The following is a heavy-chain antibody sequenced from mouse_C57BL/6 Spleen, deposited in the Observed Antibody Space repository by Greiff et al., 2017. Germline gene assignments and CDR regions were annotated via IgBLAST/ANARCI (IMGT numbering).Heavy chain of an antibody. Sequence: EVKLVESEGGLVQPGSSMKLSCTASGFTFSDYYMAWVRQVPEKGLEWVANINYDGSSTYYLDSLKSRFSISRDNAKNILYLQMRRLKSEDTATYYSAKDQTTAEGWLAYWGQGTLVTVYA. J-gene: IGHJ3*01. D-gene: IGHD1-2*01. CDR1: GFTFSDYY. V-gene: IGHV5-16*01. CDR3: AKDQTTAEGWLAY. CDR2: INYDGSST.